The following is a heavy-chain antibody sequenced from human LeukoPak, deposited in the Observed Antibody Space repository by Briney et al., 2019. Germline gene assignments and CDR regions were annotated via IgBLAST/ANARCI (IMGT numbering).Heavy chain of an antibody. V-gene: IGHV1-46*01. D-gene: IGHD4-11*01. CDR2: INPSGGST. Sequence: ASVKVSCKASGYAFISYYMHWVRQAPGQGLGWRGIINPSGGSTSYAQKFQGRITMTRDTSTSTVYMELSSLRSEDTAVYYCARGGYSDYSNPLDYWGQGTLVTVSS. CDR3: ARGGYSDYSNPLDY. CDR1: GYAFISYY. J-gene: IGHJ4*02.